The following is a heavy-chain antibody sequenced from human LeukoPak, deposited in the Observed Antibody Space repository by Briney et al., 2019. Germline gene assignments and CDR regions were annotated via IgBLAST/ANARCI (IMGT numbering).Heavy chain of an antibody. D-gene: IGHD6-13*01. CDR2: IKQDGSEK. J-gene: IGHJ6*03. CDR3: ARAKGAAAYYYYYYYMDV. V-gene: IGHV3-7*01. Sequence: GGSLRLSCAASGFTVSSNYMSWVRQAPGKGLEWVANIKQDGSEKYYVDSVKGRFTISRDNAKNSLYLQMNSLRAEDTAVYYCARAKGAAAYYYYYYYMDVWGKGTTVTVSS. CDR1: GFTVSSNY.